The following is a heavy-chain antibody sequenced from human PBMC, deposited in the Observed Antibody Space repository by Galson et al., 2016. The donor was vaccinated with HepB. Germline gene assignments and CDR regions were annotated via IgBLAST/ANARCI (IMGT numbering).Heavy chain of an antibody. CDR3: ARVSGESGPDY. CDR2: IWYDGSNK. J-gene: IGHJ4*02. CDR1: GFTFSSYG. V-gene: IGHV3-33*01. Sequence: SLRLSCAASGFTFSSYGMHWVRQAPGKGLEWVAVIWYDGSNKYYADSVKGRFTISGDNSKNTLYLQMNSLRAEGTAVHYCARVSGESGPDYWGQGTLVTVSS. D-gene: IGHD3-10*01.